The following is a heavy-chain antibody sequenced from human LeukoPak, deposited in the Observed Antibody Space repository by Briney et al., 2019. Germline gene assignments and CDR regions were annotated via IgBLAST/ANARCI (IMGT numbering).Heavy chain of an antibody. D-gene: IGHD6-19*01. J-gene: IGHJ6*03. V-gene: IGHV4-59*01. CDR2: VYYSGST. Sequence: SETLSLTCTVSGGSIRSDFWSWIRQPPRKGLEWIGYVYYSGSTNYSPSLNSRVTISIDTSKNKFSLKLTSVTAADTAVYYCAKGPQDEQWLLGYMDVWGKGTTVTVSS. CDR1: GGSIRSDF. CDR3: AKGPQDEQWLLGYMDV.